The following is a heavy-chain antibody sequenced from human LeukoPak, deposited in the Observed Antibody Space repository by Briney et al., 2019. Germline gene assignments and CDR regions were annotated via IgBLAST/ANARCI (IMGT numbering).Heavy chain of an antibody. CDR1: GGSISSSSYY. D-gene: IGHD5-18*01. J-gene: IGHJ4*02. CDR2: IYYSGST. Sequence: SETLSLTCTVSGGSISSSSYYWSWIRQPPGKGLEWIGYIYYSGSTNYNPSLKSRVTISVDTSKNQFSLKLSSVTAADTAVYYCARADTAMVQPHFDYWGQGTLVTVSS. CDR3: ARADTAMVQPHFDY. V-gene: IGHV4-61*01.